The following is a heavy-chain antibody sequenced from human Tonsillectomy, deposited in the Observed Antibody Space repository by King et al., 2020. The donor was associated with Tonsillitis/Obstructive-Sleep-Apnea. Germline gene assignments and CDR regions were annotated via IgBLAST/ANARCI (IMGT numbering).Heavy chain of an antibody. D-gene: IGHD3-3*01. CDR2: IYYSGST. CDR1: GGSISSYY. J-gene: IGHJ5*02. CDR3: AGVPQYYDFWSGTPGGWFDP. Sequence: LQLQESCPGLVKPSETLSLTCTVSGGSISSYYWSWIRQPPGKGLEWIGYIYYSGSTNYNPSLKSRVTISVDTSKNQFSLKLSSVTAADTAVYYCAGVPQYYDFWSGTPGGWFDPWGQGTLVTVSS. V-gene: IGHV4-59*01.